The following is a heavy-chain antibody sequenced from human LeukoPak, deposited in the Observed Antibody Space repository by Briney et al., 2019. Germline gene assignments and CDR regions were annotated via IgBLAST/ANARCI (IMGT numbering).Heavy chain of an antibody. V-gene: IGHV4-39*07. CDR3: ARDGLHWGATRGLDY. J-gene: IGHJ4*02. Sequence: PSETLSLTCTVSGGSISSYYWGWIRQPPGKGLEWIGSIYYSGSTYYNPSLKSRVTISADTSKNQFSLKLSSVTAADTAVYYCARDGLHWGATRGLDYWGQGTLVTASS. D-gene: IGHD1-26*01. CDR2: IYYSGST. CDR1: GGSISSYY.